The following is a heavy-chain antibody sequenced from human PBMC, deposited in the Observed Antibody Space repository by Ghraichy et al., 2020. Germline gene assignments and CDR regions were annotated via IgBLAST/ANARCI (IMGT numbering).Heavy chain of an antibody. Sequence: SGPTLVKPTETLTLTCTVSGFSLSDAGMGVSWIRQPPGKAPEWLAHIFSNDEKSYSTSLKSRVTISKDTSKRQVVLTVTDMDPVDTATYYCARVYDFWSGLGGGMDVWGQGTTVTVSS. CDR1: GFSLSDAGMG. J-gene: IGHJ6*02. V-gene: IGHV2-26*01. CDR2: IFSNDEK. CDR3: ARVYDFWSGLGGGMDV. D-gene: IGHD3-3*01.